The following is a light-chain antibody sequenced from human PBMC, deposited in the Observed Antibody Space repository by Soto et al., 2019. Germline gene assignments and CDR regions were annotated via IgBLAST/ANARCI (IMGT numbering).Light chain of an antibody. V-gene: IGKV3D-15*01. CDR1: QSISSN. Sequence: EIVMTHSPATLSVSPCERATLSCRASQSISSNLAWYQQKAGQPPRLLMYDASSRATGIPDRFSGSGSGTDFTLTISRLEPEDFAVYYCQQYGSSLRTFGQGTKVDIK. J-gene: IGKJ1*01. CDR2: DAS. CDR3: QQYGSSLRT.